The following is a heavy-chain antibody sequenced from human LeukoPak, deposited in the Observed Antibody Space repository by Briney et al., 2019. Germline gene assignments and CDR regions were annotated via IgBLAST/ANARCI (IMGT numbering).Heavy chain of an antibody. Sequence: SETLSLTCAVYGGSFSGYYWSWIRQPPGKGLEWIGEINHSGSTNYNPSLKSRVTISVDTSKNQFSLKLSSVTAADTAVYYCARGRPKPYSSSWYYFDYWGQGTLVTVSS. CDR2: INHSGST. J-gene: IGHJ4*02. CDR1: GGSFSGYY. V-gene: IGHV4-34*01. D-gene: IGHD6-13*01. CDR3: ARGRPKPYSSSWYYFDY.